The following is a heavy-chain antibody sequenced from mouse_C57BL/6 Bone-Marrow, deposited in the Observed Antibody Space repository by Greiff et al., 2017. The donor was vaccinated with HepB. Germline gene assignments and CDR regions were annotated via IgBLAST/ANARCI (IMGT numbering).Heavy chain of an antibody. D-gene: IGHD1-1*01. Sequence: QVQLQQSGAELVRPGTSVKVSCKASGYSFTNYLIEWVKQRPGQGLEWIGVINPGSGGTNYNEKFKGKATLTADKSSSTAYMQLSSLTSEDSAVYFCAREGSRGAWFAYWGQGTLVTVSA. V-gene: IGHV1-54*01. CDR3: AREGSRGAWFAY. CDR2: INPGSGGT. J-gene: IGHJ3*01. CDR1: GYSFTNYL.